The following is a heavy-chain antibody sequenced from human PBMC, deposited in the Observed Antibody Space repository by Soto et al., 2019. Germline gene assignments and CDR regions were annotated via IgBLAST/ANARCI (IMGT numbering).Heavy chain of an antibody. J-gene: IGHJ4*02. CDR1: GFTVNDNY. D-gene: IGHD1-26*01. Sequence: PGGSLRLSCTASGFTVNDNYMNWVRQAPGKGLEWVSIIYNGSNTYYADSVKGRFTISRDISKNMLYLQMNSLRAEDTAVYYCARDPTTGPIGYWGQGTLVSVSS. CDR2: IYNGSNT. CDR3: ARDPTTGPIGY. V-gene: IGHV3-53*01.